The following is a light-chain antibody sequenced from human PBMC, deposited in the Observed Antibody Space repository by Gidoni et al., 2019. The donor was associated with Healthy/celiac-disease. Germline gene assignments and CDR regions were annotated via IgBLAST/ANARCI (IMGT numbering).Light chain of an antibody. Sequence: EIVMTQSPATLSVSPGERATLSCRASQSVSSNLAWYQQKPGQAPRLLIYGASTRATGIPARFSGSGSGTEFTLTISSLQSEDFAVYYCQQYNNWPRKFXQGTKVEIK. CDR1: QSVSSN. CDR3: QQYNNWPRK. V-gene: IGKV3-15*01. J-gene: IGKJ1*01. CDR2: GAS.